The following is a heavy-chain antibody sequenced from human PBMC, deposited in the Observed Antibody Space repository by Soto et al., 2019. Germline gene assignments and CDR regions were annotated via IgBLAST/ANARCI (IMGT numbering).Heavy chain of an antibody. J-gene: IGHJ6*03. Sequence: ASVKVSCKASGGTFSSYAISWVRQAPGQGLEWMGGIIPIFGIANYAQKFQGRVTITADKSTSTAYMELSSLRSEDTAVYYCARCDKLIAAAGTPHVADPYYYYYMDVWGKGTTVTVSS. CDR1: GGTFSSYA. CDR3: ARCDKLIAAAGTPHVADPYYYYYMDV. CDR2: IIPIFGIA. D-gene: IGHD6-13*01. V-gene: IGHV1-69*10.